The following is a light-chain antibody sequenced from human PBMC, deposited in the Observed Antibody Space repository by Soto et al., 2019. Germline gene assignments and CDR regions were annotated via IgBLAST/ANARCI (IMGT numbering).Light chain of an antibody. V-gene: IGKV3-20*01. J-gene: IGKJ1*01. CDR3: QQFGASLTWT. Sequence: EVVLTQSPGSLSLSPGERATLSCRATQSVMSNYLSWYQQKPGQPPRLLIYGASSRATGIPDRFSGSGSGTDFTLTISSLEPEDFAVYYCQQFGASLTWTFGQGTKVDIK. CDR1: QSVMSNY. CDR2: GAS.